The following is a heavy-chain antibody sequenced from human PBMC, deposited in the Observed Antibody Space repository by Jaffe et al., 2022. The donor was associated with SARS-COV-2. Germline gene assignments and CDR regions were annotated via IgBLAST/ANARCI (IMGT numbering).Heavy chain of an antibody. D-gene: IGHD3-22*01. J-gene: IGHJ4*02. V-gene: IGHV4-39*01. CDR1: GDSISRSSYY. CDR2: IFYSGST. Sequence: QLQLQESGPGLVKPSETLSLTCTVSGDSISRSSYYWGWIRQPPGKGLEWIGNIFYSGSTFYNPSLKSRVTISVDTSTNQFSLKLRSVTAADTAVYYCARQVYYDTTYWGQGTLVTVSS. CDR3: ARQVYYDTTY.